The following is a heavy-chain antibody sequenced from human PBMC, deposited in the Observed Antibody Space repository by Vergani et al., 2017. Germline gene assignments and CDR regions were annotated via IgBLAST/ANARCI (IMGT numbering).Heavy chain of an antibody. J-gene: IGHJ3*02. CDR1: GGSISSYY. CDR3: AGNPYCGGDCYSDAFDI. Sequence: QVQLQESGPGLVKPSETLSLTCTVSGGSISSYYWSWIRQPPGKGLEWIGYIYYSGITNYNPSLKSRFTIPVETYKNQFSLKLSSVTAADTAVYYCAGNPYCGGDCYSDAFDIWGQGTMVTVSS. V-gene: IGHV4-59*01. D-gene: IGHD2-21*02. CDR2: IYYSGIT.